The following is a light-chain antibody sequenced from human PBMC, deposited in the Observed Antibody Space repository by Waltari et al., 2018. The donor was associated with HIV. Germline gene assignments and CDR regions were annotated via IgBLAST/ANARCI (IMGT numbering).Light chain of an antibody. V-gene: IGLV1-51*01. Sequence: QSVLTQPPSVSAAPGQTVTISCSGRGSNIGGHEVSWYQQLPGTAPKLLIYANSQRSSGIPDRFSGSKSGTSATLGITGLQTGDEADYYCGTWDSSLSAVFGGGTKVTV. J-gene: IGLJ3*02. CDR3: GTWDSSLSAV. CDR2: ANS. CDR1: GSNIGGHE.